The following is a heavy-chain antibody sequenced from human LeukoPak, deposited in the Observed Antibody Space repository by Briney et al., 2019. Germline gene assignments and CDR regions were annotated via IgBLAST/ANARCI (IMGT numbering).Heavy chain of an antibody. CDR1: GFTFSSYW. CDR3: ARVRYSGYVHYFDY. J-gene: IGHJ4*02. CDR2: IKQDGSEK. V-gene: IGHV3-7*01. D-gene: IGHD5-12*01. Sequence: GGSLRLSCAASGFTFSSYWMSWVRQAPGKGLEWVANIKQDGSEKFYVDSVKGRFTISRDNAKNSLYLQMNSLRAEDTAVYYCARVRYSGYVHYFDYWGQGTLVTVSS.